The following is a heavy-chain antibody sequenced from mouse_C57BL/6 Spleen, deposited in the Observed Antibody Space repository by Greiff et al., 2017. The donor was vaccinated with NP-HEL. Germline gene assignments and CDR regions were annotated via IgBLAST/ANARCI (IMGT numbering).Heavy chain of an antibody. CDR2: INPGSGGT. CDR1: GYAFTNYL. J-gene: IGHJ3*01. CDR3: ASKAWFAY. V-gene: IGHV1-54*01. Sequence: VQLQQSGAELVRPGTSVKVSCKASGYAFTNYLIEWVKQRPGQGLAWIGVINPGSGGTNYNEKFKGKATLTADKSSSTAYMQLSSLTSEDSAVYFCASKAWFAYWGQGTLVTVSA.